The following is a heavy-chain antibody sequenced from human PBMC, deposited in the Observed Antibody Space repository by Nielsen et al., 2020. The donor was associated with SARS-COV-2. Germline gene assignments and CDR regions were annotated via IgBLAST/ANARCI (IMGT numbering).Heavy chain of an antibody. J-gene: IGHJ1*01. Sequence: GESLKISCAASGFTFQSYAMNWVRQAPGKGLEWVGRIKSKVDGGTTDYAGPVKGRFTISRDDSKNTLYLQMNSLKTEDTAVYYCTTGGITMVRGVMQYWGQGTLVTVSP. D-gene: IGHD3-10*01. CDR1: GFTFQSYA. CDR3: TTGGITMVRGVMQY. V-gene: IGHV3-15*01. CDR2: IKSKVDGGTT.